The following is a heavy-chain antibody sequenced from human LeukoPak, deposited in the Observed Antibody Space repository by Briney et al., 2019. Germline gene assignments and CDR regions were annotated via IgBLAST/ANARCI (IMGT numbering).Heavy chain of an antibody. Sequence: PGGSLRLSCAASGFTVSSNYMSWVRQAPGKGLEWVSVIYSGGSTYYADSVKGRFTISRHNSKKTLYLQMNSLRAEDTAVYYCARVGIGGSYSYFDYWGQGTLVTVSS. D-gene: IGHD1-26*01. CDR2: IYSGGST. V-gene: IGHV3-53*01. CDR1: GFTVSSNY. J-gene: IGHJ4*02. CDR3: ARVGIGGSYSYFDY.